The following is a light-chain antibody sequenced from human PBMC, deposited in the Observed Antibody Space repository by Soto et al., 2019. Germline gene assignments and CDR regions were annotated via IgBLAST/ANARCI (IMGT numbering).Light chain of an antibody. J-gene: IGKJ1*01. CDR1: QSLLHSNGYTY. CDR2: LGS. V-gene: IGKV2-28*01. Sequence: DIVMTQSPLSLSVTPGEPASISCRSSQSLLHSNGYTYLEWYLQKPGQPPQLLIYLGSNRASGVPDRFSGSGSGTDFTLKISRVEADDVGLYYCMQDLQTWTFGPGTKVEIK. CDR3: MQDLQTWT.